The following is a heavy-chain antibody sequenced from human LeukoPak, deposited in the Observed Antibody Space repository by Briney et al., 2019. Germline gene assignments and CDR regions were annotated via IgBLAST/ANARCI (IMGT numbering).Heavy chain of an antibody. V-gene: IGHV3-30*03. J-gene: IGHJ5*02. CDR2: ISYDGSNK. CDR3: ARGGGYSSSALDWFDP. D-gene: IGHD6-6*01. CDR1: GFTFDDYG. Sequence: GGSLRLSCAASGFTFDDYGMSWVRQAPGKGLEWVAFISYDGSNKYYADSVKGRFTISRDKSKNTLYLQMNSLKPEDMAVYYCARGGGYSSSALDWFDPWGQGTLVTVSS.